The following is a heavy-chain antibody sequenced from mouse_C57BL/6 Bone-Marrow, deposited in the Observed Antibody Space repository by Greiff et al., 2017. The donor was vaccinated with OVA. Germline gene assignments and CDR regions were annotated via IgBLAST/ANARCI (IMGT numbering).Heavy chain of an antibody. CDR3: ARHHYYDYDGAMDY. J-gene: IGHJ4*01. CDR2: ISSGSSTI. D-gene: IGHD2-4*01. CDR1: GFTFSDYG. V-gene: IGHV5-17*01. Sequence: EVTLVASGGGLVKPGGSLKLSCAASGFTFSDYGMHWVRQAPEKGLEWVAYISSGSSTIYYADTVKGRFTIARDNAKNTLFLQMTSLRSEDTAMYYCARHHYYDYDGAMDYWGQGTSVTVSS.